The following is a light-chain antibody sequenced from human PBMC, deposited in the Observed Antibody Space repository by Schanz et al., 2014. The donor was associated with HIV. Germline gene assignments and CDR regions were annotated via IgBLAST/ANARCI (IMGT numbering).Light chain of an antibody. V-gene: IGLV2-14*01. CDR2: DVS. J-gene: IGLJ1*01. Sequence: QSVLTQPASVSGSPGQSITISCTGTSDDVGGYNYVSWFQQHPGKAPKLIIYDVSSRPSGVSSRFSGSKSGNTASLTISGLQAEDEADYYCCSYTTTSTYVFGAGTKVTVL. CDR1: SDDVGGYNY. CDR3: CSYTTTSTYV.